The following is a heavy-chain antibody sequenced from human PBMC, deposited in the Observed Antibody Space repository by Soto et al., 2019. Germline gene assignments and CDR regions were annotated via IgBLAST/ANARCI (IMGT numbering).Heavy chain of an antibody. CDR1: GFTFRDYT. CDR3: ARRVNGYFDY. J-gene: IGHJ4*02. CDR2: ILSDYNT. Sequence: EVQLLEYGGGLVQPGGSLTLSCAASGFTFRDYTMSWVRQAPGKVLECISVILSDYNTYYVDSVRCRFTISRDTSKNTMFLEMNSLRAEDTAVYYCARRVNGYFDYWGQGALVTVSS. D-gene: IGHD2-8*01. V-gene: IGHV3-23*03.